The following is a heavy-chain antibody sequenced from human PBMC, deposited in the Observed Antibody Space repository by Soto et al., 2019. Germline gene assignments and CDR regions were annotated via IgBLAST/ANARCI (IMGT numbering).Heavy chain of an antibody. CDR1: GGSISSYY. CDR3: ARDNYDFWSGYYTNNYYYYGMDV. Sequence: PSETLSLTCTVSGGSISSYYWSWIRRPAGKGLEWIGRIYTSGSTNYNPSLKSRVTMSVDTSKNQFSLKLSSVTAADTAVYYCARDNYDFWSGYYTNNYYYYGMDVWGQGTTVTVSS. V-gene: IGHV4-4*07. D-gene: IGHD3-3*01. J-gene: IGHJ6*02. CDR2: IYTSGST.